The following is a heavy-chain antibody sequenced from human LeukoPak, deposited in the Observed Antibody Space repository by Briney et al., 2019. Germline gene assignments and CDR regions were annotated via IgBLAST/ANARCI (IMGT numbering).Heavy chain of an antibody. CDR1: GFTFSSYW. CDR3: ARQPSSQNFDY. CDR2: ISPSGRHT. V-gene: IGHV3-21*05. Sequence: GGSLRLSCAASGFTFSSYWMHWVRQGPGKGLVWVSYISPSGRHTNYADSVKGRFTISRDNAKNSLYLQMNSLRAEDTAVYYCARQPSSQNFDYWGQGALVTVSS. D-gene: IGHD6-13*01. J-gene: IGHJ4*02.